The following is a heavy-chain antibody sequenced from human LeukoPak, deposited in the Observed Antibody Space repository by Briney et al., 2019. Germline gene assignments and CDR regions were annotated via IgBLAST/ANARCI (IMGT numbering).Heavy chain of an antibody. V-gene: IGHV3-23*01. D-gene: IGHD2/OR15-2a*01. CDR1: GFTFSSYA. Sequence: GGSLRLSCAASGFTFSSYAMSWVRQALGKGLEWVSVIISSGGNTYHADSVKGRFTISRDNSKNTLYLQMNSLRAEDTAVYYCAKNSGEYYVYRYMDDWGKGTTVTVSS. CDR3: AKNSGEYYVYRYMDD. J-gene: IGHJ6*03. CDR2: IISSGGNT.